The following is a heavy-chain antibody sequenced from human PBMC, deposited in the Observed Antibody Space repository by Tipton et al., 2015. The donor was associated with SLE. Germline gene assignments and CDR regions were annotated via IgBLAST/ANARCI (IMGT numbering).Heavy chain of an antibody. J-gene: IGHJ6*02. CDR2: ILYSGST. V-gene: IGHV4-30-4*01. D-gene: IGHD2-8*01. CDR1: GGSISNGSYY. CDR3: ARGMLTWRGAIVGVDV. Sequence: TLSLTCTVSGGSISNGSYYWSWIRQHPGEGLELIGYILYSGSTNYNPSLKSRVTMSVDTAKNQFSLKLTSVTAADTAVYYCARGMLTWRGAIVGVDVWGQGTTVNVSS.